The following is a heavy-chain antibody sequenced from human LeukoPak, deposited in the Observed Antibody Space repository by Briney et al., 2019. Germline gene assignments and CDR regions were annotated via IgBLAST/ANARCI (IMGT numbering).Heavy chain of an antibody. V-gene: IGHV3-7*04. Sequence: GGSLRLSCAASGFTFSSYSMNWVRQAPGKGLEWVANIKQDGSEKYYVDSVKGRFTISRDNAKNSLYLQMNSLRAEDTAVYYCARVLHKRNYDSSTYYGYWGQGTLVTVSS. CDR1: GFTFSSYS. CDR2: IKQDGSEK. CDR3: ARVLHKRNYDSSTYYGY. D-gene: IGHD3-22*01. J-gene: IGHJ4*02.